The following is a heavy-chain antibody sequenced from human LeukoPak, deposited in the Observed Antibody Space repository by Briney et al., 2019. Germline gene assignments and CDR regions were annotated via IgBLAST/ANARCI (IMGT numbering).Heavy chain of an antibody. D-gene: IGHD3-10*01. Sequence: GGSLRLSCAASGFTFSNYAMIWVRQAPGKGLEWVSSISGNGGSSYYADSVGGRFTISRDNSKNTLYLQMNSLRAEDTAVYYCAREVAGGYYGSDYWGQGTLVTVSS. CDR3: AREVAGGYYGSDY. V-gene: IGHV3-23*01. CDR1: GFTFSNYA. CDR2: ISGNGGSS. J-gene: IGHJ4*02.